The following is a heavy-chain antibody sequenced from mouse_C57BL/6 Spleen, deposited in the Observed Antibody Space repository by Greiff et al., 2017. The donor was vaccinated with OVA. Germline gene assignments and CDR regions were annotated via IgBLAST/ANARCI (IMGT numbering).Heavy chain of an antibody. CDR2: IYPGNSDT. J-gene: IGHJ3*01. CDR3: TREVHYDYEFAY. D-gene: IGHD2-4*01. V-gene: IGHV1-5*01. Sequence: EVQLVESGTVLARPGASVKMSCKPSGYTFTSYWMHWVKQRPGQGLEWIGAIYPGNSDTSYNQKFKGKAKLTAVTSASTAYMELSSLTNEDSAVYYCTREVHYDYEFAYWGQGTLVTVSA. CDR1: GYTFTSYW.